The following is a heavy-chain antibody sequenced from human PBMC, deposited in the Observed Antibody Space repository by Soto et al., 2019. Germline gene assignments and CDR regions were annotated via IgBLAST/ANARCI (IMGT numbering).Heavy chain of an antibody. CDR2: INWNSGSI. CDR3: VKDESINWYSGHFRH. J-gene: IGHJ1*01. CDR1: VFTCDDYA. V-gene: IGHV3-9*01. D-gene: IGHD6-13*01. Sequence: SLRLSRSASVFTCDDYAMHWFRQVPGKGLEWVSGINWNSGSIGYGDSVKGRFAISRDNAKNSLHLQMNSLSAEDTAFYYCVKDESINWYSGHFRHWGQGTLVTVSS.